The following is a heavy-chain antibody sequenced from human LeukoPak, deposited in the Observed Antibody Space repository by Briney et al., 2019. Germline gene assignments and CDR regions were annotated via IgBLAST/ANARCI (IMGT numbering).Heavy chain of an antibody. CDR1: GFTFSTHG. V-gene: IGHV3-30*02. CDR2: IRYDGINK. D-gene: IGHD3-10*01. CDR3: AKEGDYYGSGSYRDGFDI. Sequence: GGSLRLSCAASGFTFSTHGMHWVRQAPGKGLEWVAFIRYDGINKYCADSVKGRFTISRDSFKNTLYLQMNSLRPEDTAVYYCAKEGDYYGSGSYRDGFDIWGQGTRATVSS. J-gene: IGHJ3*02.